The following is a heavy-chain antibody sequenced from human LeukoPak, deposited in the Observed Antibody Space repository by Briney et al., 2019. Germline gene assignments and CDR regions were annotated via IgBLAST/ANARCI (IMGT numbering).Heavy chain of an antibody. J-gene: IGHJ4*02. V-gene: IGHV3-9*01. Sequence: GGSLRLSCAASGFTFDEYGMHWVRQAPGKGLEWVSGISSIGGNIGFADSVKGRFTISRDNAKNSLFLLMNSLRPEDTALYYCGKGRLGGYVDYWGQGIVVTVSS. CDR1: GFTFDEYG. D-gene: IGHD3-22*01. CDR3: GKGRLGGYVDY. CDR2: ISSIGGNI.